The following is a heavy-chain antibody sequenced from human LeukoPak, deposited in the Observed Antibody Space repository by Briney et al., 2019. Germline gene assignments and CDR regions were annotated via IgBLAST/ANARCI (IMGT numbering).Heavy chain of an antibody. Sequence: ASVKVSCKASGYTFTSYGISWVRQVPGQGLEWMGWISAYNGNTNYAQKLQGRVTMTTDTSTSTAYMELRSLRSDDTAVYYCARVGLSWYGGGDAFDIWGQGTMVTVSS. CDR1: GYTFTSYG. V-gene: IGHV1-18*01. D-gene: IGHD6-13*01. J-gene: IGHJ3*02. CDR3: ARVGLSWYGGGDAFDI. CDR2: ISAYNGNT.